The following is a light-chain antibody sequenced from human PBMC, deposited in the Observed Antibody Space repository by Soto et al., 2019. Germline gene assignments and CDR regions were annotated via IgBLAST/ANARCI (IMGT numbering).Light chain of an antibody. Sequence: IVMTQSPATLSVSPGERATLSCRASQSVSSNLAWYQQKPGQAPRLLIYGASTRATGIPARFSGSGSGTEFTLTISSLQSEDFAVYYCQQYNNWPPPLTFGGGTKVDIK. V-gene: IGKV3-15*01. CDR2: GAS. J-gene: IGKJ4*01. CDR1: QSVSSN. CDR3: QQYNNWPPPLT.